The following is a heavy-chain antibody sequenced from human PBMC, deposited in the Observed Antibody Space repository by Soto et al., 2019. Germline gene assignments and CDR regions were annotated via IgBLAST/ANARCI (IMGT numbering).Heavy chain of an antibody. CDR3: ARHSYYDSSVQRYYYYGMDV. V-gene: IGHV5-10-1*01. D-gene: IGHD3-22*01. CDR2: IDPSDSYT. CDR1: GYSFTSYW. Sequence: GESLKISCKGSGYSFTSYWISWVRQMPGKGLEWMGRIDPSDSYTNYSPSFQGHVTISADKSISTAYLQWSSLKASDTAMYYCARHSYYDSSVQRYYYYGMDVWGQGTTVTVSS. J-gene: IGHJ6*02.